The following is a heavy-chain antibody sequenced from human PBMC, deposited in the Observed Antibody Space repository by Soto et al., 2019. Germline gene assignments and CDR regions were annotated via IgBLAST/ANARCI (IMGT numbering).Heavy chain of an antibody. CDR1: GSSISSVGYY. J-gene: IGHJ4*02. Sequence: QLQLQESGPGLVKPSETLSLTCTVSGSSISSVGYYWGWIRQSPGKGLEWIGSVDYSGRTSYNPSLKSRVTMSVDTSKNQFSLKLSSVTAADTAVFYCAKYQASTMTDYWGQGTLVTVSS. CDR2: VDYSGRT. CDR3: AKYQASTMTDY. D-gene: IGHD3-22*01. V-gene: IGHV4-39*01.